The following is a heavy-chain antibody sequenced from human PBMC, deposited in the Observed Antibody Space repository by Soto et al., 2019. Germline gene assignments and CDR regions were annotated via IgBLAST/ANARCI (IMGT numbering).Heavy chain of an antibody. CDR1: GGSFSGYY. CDR3: VRGRSYSVYDF. CDR2: IYPSGST. Sequence: PSETLSLTCAVYGGSFSGYYWSWIRQPPGKGLEWIGHIYPSGSTSYNPSLRSRVTMSLDTSSNQIFLNLTSVTAADTAVFYCVRGRSYSVYDFWGPGTLVTVSS. V-gene: IGHV4-34*01. J-gene: IGHJ4*02. D-gene: IGHD5-12*01.